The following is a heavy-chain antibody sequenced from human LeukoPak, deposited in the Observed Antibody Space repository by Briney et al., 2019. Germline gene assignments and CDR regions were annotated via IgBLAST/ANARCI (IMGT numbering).Heavy chain of an antibody. CDR1: GYSISSGYY. D-gene: IGHD3-22*01. CDR3: ARGSGDSSGYFGLGAFDI. Sequence: SETLSLTCTVSGYSISSGYYWGWIRQTPGKGLEWIGSIYHSGSTYHNPSLKSRVAISVDTSKNHFSLKLSSVTAADTAVYYCARGSGDSSGYFGLGAFDIWGRGTMVTVSS. CDR2: IYHSGST. V-gene: IGHV4-38-2*02. J-gene: IGHJ3*02.